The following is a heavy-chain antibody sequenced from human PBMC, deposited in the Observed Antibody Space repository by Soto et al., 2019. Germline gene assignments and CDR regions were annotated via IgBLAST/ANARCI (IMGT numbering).Heavy chain of an antibody. V-gene: IGHV1-2*02. CDR1: GYTFTGYY. Sequence: ASVKVTCKASGYTFTGYYVHWVREAPGQGLEWMGWINPETGGTSYAQKFQGRVTLSGDTSINTAYLEVSRLRFDDAAVYFCARERYQVISDGMDVWGQGTTVTVSS. CDR3: ARERYQVISDGMDV. J-gene: IGHJ6*02. CDR2: INPETGGT. D-gene: IGHD2-2*01.